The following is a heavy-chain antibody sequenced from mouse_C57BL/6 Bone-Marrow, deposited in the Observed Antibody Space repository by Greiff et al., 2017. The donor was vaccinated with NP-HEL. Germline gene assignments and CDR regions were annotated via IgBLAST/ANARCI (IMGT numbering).Heavy chain of an antibody. CDR3: ARTGKVAY. Sequence: DVMLVESGGGLVKPGGSLKLSCAASGFTFSDYGMHWVRQAPEKGLEWVAYISSGSSTIYYADTVKGRFTISRDNAKNTLFLQMTSLRSEDTAMYYCARTGKVAYWGQGTLVTVSA. CDR2: ISSGSSTI. CDR1: GFTFSDYG. V-gene: IGHV5-17*01. J-gene: IGHJ3*01. D-gene: IGHD4-1*01.